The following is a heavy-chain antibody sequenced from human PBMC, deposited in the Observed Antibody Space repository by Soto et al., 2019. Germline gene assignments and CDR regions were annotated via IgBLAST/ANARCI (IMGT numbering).Heavy chain of an antibody. V-gene: IGHV4-30-4*01. CDR1: GGSMSSGDYY. J-gene: IGHJ3*02. CDR3: ARMYCSGGSCYGLDAFDI. D-gene: IGHD2-15*01. Sequence: SETLSLPCPVSGGSMSSGDYYWSWIRQPPGKGLEWIGYIYYSGSTYYNPSLKSRVTISVDTSKNQFSLKLSSVTAADTAVYYCARMYCSGGSCYGLDAFDIWDQGTMVTVSS. CDR2: IYYSGST.